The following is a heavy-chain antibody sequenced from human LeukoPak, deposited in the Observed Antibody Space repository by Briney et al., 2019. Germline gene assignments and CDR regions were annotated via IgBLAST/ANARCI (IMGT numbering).Heavy chain of an antibody. Sequence: GGSLRLSCAASGFTFSTYQMNWVRRPPGKGLQWVSYISSGGNTIYYADSVGRFSISRDNSKNTLYLQMTSLRAEDTAVYYCGKEGRGMGAATIDYWGQGTLVTVSS. CDR1: GFTFSTYQ. D-gene: IGHD1-26*01. V-gene: IGHV3-48*03. J-gene: IGHJ4*02. CDR3: GKEGRGMGAATIDY. CDR2: ISSGGNTI.